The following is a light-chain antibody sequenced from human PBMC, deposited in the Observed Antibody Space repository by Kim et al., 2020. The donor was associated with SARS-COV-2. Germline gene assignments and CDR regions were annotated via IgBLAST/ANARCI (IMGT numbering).Light chain of an antibody. CDR2: QDS. Sequence: SYELTQPPSVSVSPGQTASITCSGDKSGDKYACWYQQKPGQSPVLVIYQDSKRPSGIPERFSGSNSGNTATLTISGTQAMDEADYYCQAWDSSTGVFGGGTQLTVL. J-gene: IGLJ2*01. V-gene: IGLV3-1*01. CDR1: KSGDKY. CDR3: QAWDSSTGV.